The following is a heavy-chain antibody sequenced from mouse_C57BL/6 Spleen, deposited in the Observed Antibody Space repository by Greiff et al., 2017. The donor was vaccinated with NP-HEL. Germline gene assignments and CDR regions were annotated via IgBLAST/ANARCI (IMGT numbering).Heavy chain of an antibody. CDR3: ARHEGTGYFDY. V-gene: IGHV5-9*01. J-gene: IGHJ2*01. CDR1: GFTFSSYT. CDR2: ISGGGGNT. D-gene: IGHD4-1*01. Sequence: EVKLMESGGGLVKPGGSLKLSCAASGFTFSSYTMSWVRQTPEKRLEWVATISGGGGNTYYPDSVKGRFTISRDNAKNTLYLQMSSLRSEDTALYYCARHEGTGYFDYWGQGTTLTVSS.